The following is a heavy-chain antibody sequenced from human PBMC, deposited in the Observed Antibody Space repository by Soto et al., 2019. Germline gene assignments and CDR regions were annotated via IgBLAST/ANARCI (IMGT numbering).Heavy chain of an antibody. D-gene: IGHD6-13*01. CDR2: INSKTDGGTT. V-gene: IGHV3-15*01. CDR1: GFTFNNAW. J-gene: IGHJ4*02. Sequence: EVQLVESGGGLVKPGGSLRLSCAAFGFTFNNAWMSWVRQAPGKGLQWVGRINSKTDGGTTDYAAPVKGRFTISRDASITTPNLQMTSLKTAETAVYYCATIGTIAAAGSFDYWGQGTLVTVSS. CDR3: ATIGTIAAAGSFDY.